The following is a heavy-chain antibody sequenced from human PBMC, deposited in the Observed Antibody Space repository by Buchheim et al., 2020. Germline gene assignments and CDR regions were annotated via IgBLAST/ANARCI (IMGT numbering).Heavy chain of an antibody. V-gene: IGHV3-23*04. CDR3: AKNSVHGDWPEY. J-gene: IGHJ4*02. CDR2: ISGSGAGT. Sequence: EVQLVESGGGLVQPGGSLRLSCAASGFTFSSYPMSWVRQAPGKGLEWVSAISGSGAGTSYAGSVKGRFTMSRDTSKNPLYLQMNSLRAEDTAVYYCAKNSVHGDWPEYWGQGTL. CDR1: GFTFSSYP. D-gene: IGHD4-17*01.